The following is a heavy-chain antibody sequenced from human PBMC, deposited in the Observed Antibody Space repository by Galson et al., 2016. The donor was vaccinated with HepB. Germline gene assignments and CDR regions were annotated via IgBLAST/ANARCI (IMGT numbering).Heavy chain of an antibody. CDR1: GYTFTTYA. D-gene: IGHD5-12*01. V-gene: IGHV1-3*01. CDR3: ARGHIVATVDYYYYGLDV. CDR2: INAANGDT. J-gene: IGHJ6*02. Sequence: SVKVSCKASGYTFTTYAMYWVRQAPGQRLEWMGWINAANGDTKYSQKLQGRGTITWDTSANTAYMELSSLRSEDTAVYDCARGHIVATVDYYYYGLDVWGQGTTVTVSS.